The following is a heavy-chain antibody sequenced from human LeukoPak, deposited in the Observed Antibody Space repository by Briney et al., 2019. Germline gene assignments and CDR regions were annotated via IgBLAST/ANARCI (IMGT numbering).Heavy chain of an antibody. Sequence: GGSLRLSCAASGFTFSSYAMYWVRQAPGKGLEWVSGIFGSGGSTHYADSVKGRFTISRDNSKNTVYLQMNSLRAEDTAVYYCAKPTTGYSSGRFPGWPVDYWGQGTLVNVSS. CDR3: AKPTTGYSSGRFPGWPVDY. J-gene: IGHJ4*02. CDR2: IFGSGGST. D-gene: IGHD6-19*01. V-gene: IGHV3-23*01. CDR1: GFTFSSYA.